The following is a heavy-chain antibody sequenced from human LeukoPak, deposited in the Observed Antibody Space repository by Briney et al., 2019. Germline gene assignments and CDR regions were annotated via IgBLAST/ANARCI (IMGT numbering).Heavy chain of an antibody. V-gene: IGHV3-66*01. CDR2: IYSGGST. J-gene: IGHJ3*02. D-gene: IGHD3-22*01. CDR3: ARVSSITMIVVVVDAFDI. CDR1: GFTVSSNY. Sequence: GGSLRLSCAASGFTVSSNYMSWVRQAPGKGLEWVSVIYSGGSTYYADSVKGRFTISRDNSKNTLYLQMNSLRAEDTAVYYCARVSSITMIVVVVDAFDIWGQGTMVTVSS.